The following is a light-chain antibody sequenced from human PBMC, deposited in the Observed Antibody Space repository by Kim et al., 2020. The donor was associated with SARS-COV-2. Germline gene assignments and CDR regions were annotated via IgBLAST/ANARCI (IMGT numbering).Light chain of an antibody. CDR1: SSDVGSYNL. CDR2: ESN. CDR3: CSYAGSSTYV. J-gene: IGLJ1*01. V-gene: IGLV2-23*01. Sequence: QSALTQPASVSGSPGQSITISCTGTSSDVGSYNLVSWYQQYPGEAPKLMIYESNKRPSGVSNRFSGSKSGNTASLTISGLQAEDEADYYCCSYAGSSTYVFGTGTKVTVL.